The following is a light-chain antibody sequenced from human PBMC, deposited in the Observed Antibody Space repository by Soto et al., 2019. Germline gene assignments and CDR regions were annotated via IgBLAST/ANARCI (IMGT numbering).Light chain of an antibody. J-gene: IGLJ3*02. V-gene: IGLV2-11*01. Sequence: QSALTQPRSVSGSPGQSVTISCTGTSSDVGGYNYVSWYQQQSGKAPKLMIYDVNKRPSGVPDRFSGSKSGNTASLTISGLQAEDESDYYCCSYAGSYIWVFGGGTKLTVL. CDR2: DVN. CDR3: CSYAGSYIWV. CDR1: SSDVGGYNY.